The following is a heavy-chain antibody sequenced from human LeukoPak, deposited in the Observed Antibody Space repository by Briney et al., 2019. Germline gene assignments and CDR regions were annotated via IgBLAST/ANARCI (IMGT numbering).Heavy chain of an antibody. V-gene: IGHV3-23*01. CDR1: GFTFSSYA. CDR3: AKAKIAAAGLFDY. J-gene: IGHJ4*02. Sequence: PGGSLRLSCAASGFTFSSYAMSWVRQAPGKGLEWVSAISGSGSTYYADSVKGRFTISRDNSKNTLYLQMNSLRAEDTAVYYCAKAKIAAAGLFDYWGQGTLVTVSS. D-gene: IGHD6-13*01. CDR2: ISGSGST.